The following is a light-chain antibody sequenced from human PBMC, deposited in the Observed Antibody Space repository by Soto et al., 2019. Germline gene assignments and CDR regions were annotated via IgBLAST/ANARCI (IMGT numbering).Light chain of an antibody. CDR3: QQYNSYWT. Sequence: DVQMTQSPYTLSASVGDRVTITCRASQSISSWLAWYQQKPGKAPKLLIYDASSLESGVPSRFSGSGSGTEFTLTISSLQPDDFATYYCQQYNSYWTFGQGTKVDI. CDR2: DAS. CDR1: QSISSW. V-gene: IGKV1-5*01. J-gene: IGKJ1*01.